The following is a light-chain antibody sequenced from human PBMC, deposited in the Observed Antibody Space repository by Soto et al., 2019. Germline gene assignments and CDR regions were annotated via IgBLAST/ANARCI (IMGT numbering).Light chain of an antibody. CDR1: QGISSA. V-gene: IGKV1-13*02. CDR3: KQFNTYPWT. J-gene: IGKJ1*01. Sequence: AIHLTQSPSSLSASVGDRVTITCRASQGISSALAWYQQKAGKAPNLLIYDASNLESGGTSRFGGIGSGTDFTLTISSMQTEDFATYYCKQFNTYPWTFGQGTNVEVE. CDR2: DAS.